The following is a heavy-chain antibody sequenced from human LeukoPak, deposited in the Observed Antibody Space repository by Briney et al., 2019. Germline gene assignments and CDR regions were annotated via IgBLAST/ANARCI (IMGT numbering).Heavy chain of an antibody. D-gene: IGHD6-13*01. V-gene: IGHV4-34*01. CDR2: INHSGST. CDR1: GGSFSGYY. CDR3: ARRGVQGSSWSKPHQRGLGRFDP. J-gene: IGHJ5*02. Sequence: SETLSLTCAVYGGSFSGYYWSWIRQPPGKGLEWIGEINHSGSTNYNPSLKSRVTISVDTSKNQFSLKLSSVTAADTAVYYCARRGVQGSSWSKPHQRGLGRFDPWGQGTLVTVSS.